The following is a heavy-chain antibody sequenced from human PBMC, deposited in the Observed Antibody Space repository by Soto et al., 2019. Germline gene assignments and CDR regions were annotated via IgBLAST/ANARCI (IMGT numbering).Heavy chain of an antibody. Sequence: EVQLVESGGGLVQPGRSLRLSCTASGFTFGDYAMSWVRQAPGKGLEWVGFIRSKAYGGTTEYAASVKGRFTISRDDSKSIAYLQMNSLKTEDTAVYYCTSDIVATKTDYWGQGTLVTVSS. CDR1: GFTFGDYA. CDR2: IRSKAYGGTT. CDR3: TSDIVATKTDY. V-gene: IGHV3-49*04. D-gene: IGHD5-12*01. J-gene: IGHJ4*02.